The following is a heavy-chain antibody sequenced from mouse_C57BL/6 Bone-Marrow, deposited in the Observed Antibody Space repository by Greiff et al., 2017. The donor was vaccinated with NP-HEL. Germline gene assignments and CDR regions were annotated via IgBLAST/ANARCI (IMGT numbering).Heavy chain of an antibody. Sequence: VQLKQSGPELVKPGASVKMSCKASGYTFTDYNMHWVKQSHGKSLEWIGYINPNNGGTSYNQKFKGKATLTVNKSSSTAYMELRSLTSEDSAVYYCASGAGRRYYFDYWGQGTTLTVSS. V-gene: IGHV1-22*01. D-gene: IGHD3-1*01. CDR1: GYTFTDYN. J-gene: IGHJ2*01. CDR2: INPNNGGT. CDR3: ASGAGRRYYFDY.